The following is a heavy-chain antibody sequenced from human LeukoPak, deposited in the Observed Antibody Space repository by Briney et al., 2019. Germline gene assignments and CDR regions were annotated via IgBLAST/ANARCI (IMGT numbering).Heavy chain of an antibody. D-gene: IGHD6-13*01. CDR2: ISHDGTNT. CDR3: ASRDHAAAGTDY. CDR1: GFTFNNYA. Sequence: GSLSLSCAASGFTFNNYAIHWVRQAPGKGLEWVAVISHDGTNTNYADSVKGRFTISRDNSKNTLYLQMNSLRTEDTAVYYCASRDHAAAGTDYWGQGTLVTVSS. J-gene: IGHJ4*02. V-gene: IGHV3-30-3*01.